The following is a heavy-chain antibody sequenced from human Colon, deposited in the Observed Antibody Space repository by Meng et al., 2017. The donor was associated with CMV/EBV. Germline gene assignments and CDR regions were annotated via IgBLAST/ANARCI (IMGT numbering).Heavy chain of an antibody. J-gene: IGHJ4*02. V-gene: IGHV3-48*03. CDR3: ARELPATWDPFDY. Sequence: GESLKISCVGSGFPFSSFEFDWVRQAPGKGLEWLAHISYVESRIYYADSVKGRFTISGDNDKNSVYLQMRGLRADDSALYYCARELPATWDPFDYWGQGTLVTVSS. CDR2: ISYVESRI. CDR1: GFPFSSFE. D-gene: IGHD6-25*01.